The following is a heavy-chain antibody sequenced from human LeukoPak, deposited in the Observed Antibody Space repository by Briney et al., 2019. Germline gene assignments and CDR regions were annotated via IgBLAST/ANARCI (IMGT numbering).Heavy chain of an antibody. CDR3: ARKKMQYQLLNYYNGLDV. J-gene: IGHJ6*02. V-gene: IGHV1-69*13. CDR1: GGTFSRFT. Sequence: SVKVSCKASGGTFSRFTISWVRQAPGQGFEWMGGITPIFGTANFAQKFQGRVSITADESTSTAFMELSSLRSEDTAVYYCARKKMQYQLLNYYNGLDVWGQGTTVTVSS. D-gene: IGHD2-2*01. CDR2: ITPIFGTA.